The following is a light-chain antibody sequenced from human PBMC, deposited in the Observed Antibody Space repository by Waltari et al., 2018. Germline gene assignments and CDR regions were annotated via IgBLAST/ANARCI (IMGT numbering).Light chain of an antibody. J-gene: IGLJ2*01. CDR1: SSDVGDY. CDR2: EVT. CDR3: SSYAGSNNLV. Sequence: QSALTQPPSASGSPGQSVTISCTGTSSDVGDYVSWYQQHPGKAPKLMISEVTKRPSGVPDRFSGSKSGNTASLTGSGLQAEDEADYYCSSYAGSNNLVFGGGTKLTVL. V-gene: IGLV2-8*01.